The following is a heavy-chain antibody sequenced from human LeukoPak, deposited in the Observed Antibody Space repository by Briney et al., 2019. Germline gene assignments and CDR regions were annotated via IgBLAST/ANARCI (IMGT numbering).Heavy chain of an antibody. Sequence: KPSQTLSLTCTVSNGSISSGGYYWSWIRQHPGKGLEWIGYIYYSGSTSYNPSLKSRVTISIDTSKTQFSLKLSSVTAADTAVYYCARALSSGHSPIDYWGQGTLVTVSS. CDR3: ARALSSGHSPIDY. D-gene: IGHD3-22*01. V-gene: IGHV4-31*03. CDR2: IYYSGST. J-gene: IGHJ4*02. CDR1: NGSISSGGYY.